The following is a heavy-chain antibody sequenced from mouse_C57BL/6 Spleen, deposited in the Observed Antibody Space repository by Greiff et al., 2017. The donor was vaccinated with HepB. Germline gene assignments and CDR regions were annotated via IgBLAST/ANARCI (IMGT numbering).Heavy chain of an antibody. CDR3: ARWMVTTRDAMDY. D-gene: IGHD2-2*01. V-gene: IGHV1-26*01. J-gene: IGHJ4*01. CDR1: GYTFTDYY. Sequence: EVQLQQSGPELVKPGASVKISCKASGYTFTDYYMNWVKQSHGKSLEWIGDINPNNGGTSYNQKFKGKATLTVDKSSSTAYMELRSLTSEDSAVYYCARWMVTTRDAMDYWGQGTSVTVSS. CDR2: INPNNGGT.